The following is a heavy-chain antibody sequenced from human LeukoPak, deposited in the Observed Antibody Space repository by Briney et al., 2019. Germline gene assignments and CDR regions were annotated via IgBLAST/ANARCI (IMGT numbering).Heavy chain of an antibody. V-gene: IGHV4-39*01. J-gene: IGHJ6*03. CDR2: IYYSGST. CDR1: GGSISSSSYY. Sequence: TETLSLTCTVSGGSISSSSYYWGWIRQPPGKGLEWIGSIYYSGSTYCNPSLKSRVTISVDTSKNQFSLKQSSVTAADAAVYYCASVVVVPAAYYYYYYMDVWGKGTTVTVSS. CDR3: ASVVVVPAAYYYYYYMDV. D-gene: IGHD2-2*01.